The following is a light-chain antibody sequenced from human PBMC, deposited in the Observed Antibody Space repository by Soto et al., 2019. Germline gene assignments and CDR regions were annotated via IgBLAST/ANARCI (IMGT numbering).Light chain of an antibody. CDR3: QHYNNWPPWT. Sequence: EIGMMQSPATLSVSPGERATLSCMASQIIANNLAWYQQKPGQAPRLLIYGASTRAPGIPARFSGSGSGTEFTLNISSLQSEDFAIYYCQHYNNWPPWTFGQGTQV. J-gene: IGKJ1*01. CDR2: GAS. CDR1: QIIANN. V-gene: IGKV3-15*01.